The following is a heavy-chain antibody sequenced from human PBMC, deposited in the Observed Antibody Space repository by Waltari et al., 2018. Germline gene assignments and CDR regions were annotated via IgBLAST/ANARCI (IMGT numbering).Heavy chain of an antibody. CDR2: INHSGST. J-gene: IGHJ3*02. V-gene: IGHV4-34*01. Sequence: QVQLQQWGAGLLKPSETLSLTCAVYGGSFSGYYWSWIRPPPGKGLEWIGEINHSGSTNYNPSLKSRVTISVDTSKNQFSLKLSSVTAADTAVYYCARKGATKVVAAIFFHNGPFDIWGQGTMVTVSS. CDR1: GGSFSGYY. D-gene: IGHD2-15*01. CDR3: ARKGATKVVAAIFFHNGPFDI.